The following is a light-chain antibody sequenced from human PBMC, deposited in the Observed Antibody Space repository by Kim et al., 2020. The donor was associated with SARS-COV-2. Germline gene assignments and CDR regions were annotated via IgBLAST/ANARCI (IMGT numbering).Light chain of an antibody. V-gene: IGKV1-39*01. Sequence: SASVGARVSITCRSSQSIDTSLHWFQQRPGKAPALLVRGASALQSDIPSRFSGTGSGTDFTLTIDTLQPEDFATYYCQQSYSTPYTFGQGTKLEI. CDR1: QSIDTS. CDR2: GAS. J-gene: IGKJ2*01. CDR3: QQSYSTPYT.